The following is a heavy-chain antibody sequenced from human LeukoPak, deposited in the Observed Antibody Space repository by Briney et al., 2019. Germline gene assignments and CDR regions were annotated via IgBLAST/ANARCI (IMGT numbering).Heavy chain of an antibody. CDR1: GFTFSSYA. V-gene: IGHV3-30*04. J-gene: IGHJ4*02. CDR2: ISYGGSNK. CDR3: AREVGGSGSYYFHY. D-gene: IGHD3-10*01. Sequence: TGGTLRLSCAASGFTFSSYAMHWLRQAPGKGLEWVADISYGGSNKYYADPEKRRFTISGENSKHTLYLQMYSPRAESAAVYYCAREVGGSGSYYFHYGGQGTLVTVSS.